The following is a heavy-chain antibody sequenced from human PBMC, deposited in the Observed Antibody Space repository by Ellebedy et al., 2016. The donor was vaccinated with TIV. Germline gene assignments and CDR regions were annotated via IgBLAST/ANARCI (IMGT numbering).Heavy chain of an antibody. Sequence: GGSLRLSCAASGFTFSSHWMHWVRQAPGKGLVWVSRIKFDGSDIRYADSVEGRFTISRDNSMDTLYLQMNSLGVGDTAVYYCAKLGFDILTGSGGMDVWGQGTTVTVSS. CDR3: AKLGFDILTGSGGMDV. V-gene: IGHV3-74*01. D-gene: IGHD3-9*01. CDR2: IKFDGSDI. J-gene: IGHJ6*02. CDR1: GFTFSSHW.